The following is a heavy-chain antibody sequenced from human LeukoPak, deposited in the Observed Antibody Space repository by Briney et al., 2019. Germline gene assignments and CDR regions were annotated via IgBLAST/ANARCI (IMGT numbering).Heavy chain of an antibody. V-gene: IGHV3-15*01. D-gene: IGHD2/OR15-2a*01. CDR1: GFTFTNDW. CDR3: AADTPVPLAQIDF. CDR2: VRAKTDGGTT. Sequence: GGSLRLSCAVSGFTFTNDWMNWVRQAPGKGLEWVGRVRAKTDGGTTEYAAPVKGRFSISRDDSTNTVYLQMNSLITEDTAIYYCAADTPVPLAQIDFWGQGALVTVSS. J-gene: IGHJ4*02.